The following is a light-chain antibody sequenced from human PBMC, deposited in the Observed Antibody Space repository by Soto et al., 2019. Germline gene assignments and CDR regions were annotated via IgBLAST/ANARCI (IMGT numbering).Light chain of an antibody. CDR2: GAS. Sequence: EIVLTQSPGTLSLSPGERATLSCRASQSFSNNYLAWYQQKPGQAPRLLIYGASNRATGIPDRFSGSGSGADFTLTISGLDPEDFAVYYCQQRGSWPPSITFGQGTRLEIK. CDR1: QSFSNNY. J-gene: IGKJ5*01. CDR3: QQRGSWPPSIT. V-gene: IGKV3-20*01.